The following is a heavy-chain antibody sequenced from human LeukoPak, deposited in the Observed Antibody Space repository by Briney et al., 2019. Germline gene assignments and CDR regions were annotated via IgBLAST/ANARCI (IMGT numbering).Heavy chain of an antibody. CDR2: ISAYNGNT. CDR3: ARDRTYSPGYYDSSGYYYGY. Sequence: ASVKVSCKASGYTFTSYGISWARQAPGQGLEWMGWISAYNGNTNYAQKLQGRVTMTTDTSTSTAYMELRSLRSDDTAVYYCARDRTYSPGYYDSSGYYYGYWGQGTLVTVSS. J-gene: IGHJ4*02. V-gene: IGHV1-18*01. CDR1: GYTFTSYG. D-gene: IGHD3-22*01.